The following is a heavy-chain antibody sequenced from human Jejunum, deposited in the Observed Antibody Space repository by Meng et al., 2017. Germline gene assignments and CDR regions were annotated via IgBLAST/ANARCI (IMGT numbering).Heavy chain of an antibody. V-gene: IGHV3-23*01. J-gene: IGHJ4*02. Sequence: GGSLRLSCGASGFSFSGYAMTWVRQAPGKGLEWVSSITGSGGTIYYADSVKGRFTISRDNSKNTLYLQMNSLRDDDTAVYYCAKVFVVEWESYLGYFDYWGQGTLVTVSS. CDR2: ITGSGGTI. CDR1: GFSFSGYA. D-gene: IGHD1-26*01. CDR3: AKVFVVEWESYLGYFDY.